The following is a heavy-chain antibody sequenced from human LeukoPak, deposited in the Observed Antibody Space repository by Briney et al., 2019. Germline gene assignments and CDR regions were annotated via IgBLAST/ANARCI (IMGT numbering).Heavy chain of an antibody. CDR2: ISGSGGNT. J-gene: IGHJ4*02. CDR3: AKALPERPFDF. Sequence: GGSLRLSRAASGFTFSRYAMNWVRQAPGKELEWVSSISGSGGNTYYADSVKGRLTISRDNSKNTLYLQMNSLRAEDTAIYYCAKALPERPFDFWGQGTLVTVSS. V-gene: IGHV3-23*01. D-gene: IGHD6-25*01. CDR1: GFTFSRYA.